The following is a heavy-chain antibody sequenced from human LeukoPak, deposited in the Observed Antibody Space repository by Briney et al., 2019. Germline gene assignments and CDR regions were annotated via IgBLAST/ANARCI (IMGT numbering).Heavy chain of an antibody. CDR3: ARRAGGYSHPYDY. CDR2: ISGSGGST. V-gene: IGHV3-23*01. J-gene: IGHJ4*02. D-gene: IGHD4-23*01. Sequence: GGSLRLSCAASGFTFSSYGMSWVRQAPGKGLEWVSSISGSGGSTYYADSVKGRFTISRDNSKNTLYLQMNSLRAEDTAVYYCARRAGGYSHPYDYWGQGILVTVSS. CDR1: GFTFSSYG.